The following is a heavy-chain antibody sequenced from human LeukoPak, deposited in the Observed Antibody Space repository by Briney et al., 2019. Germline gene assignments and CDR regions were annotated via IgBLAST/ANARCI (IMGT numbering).Heavy chain of an antibody. J-gene: IGHJ4*02. CDR3: AREYRGSRYF. CDR2: IKQDGSEK. Sequence: GGSLRLSCAASGFTLSNYWMSWVRQAPGKGLEWVANIKQDGSEKYYVDSVKGRFTISRDNAKNSLYLQMNSLRVEDTAVYYCAREYRGSRYFRGQGTLVTVSS. CDR1: GFTLSNYW. V-gene: IGHV3-7*01. D-gene: IGHD2/OR15-2a*01.